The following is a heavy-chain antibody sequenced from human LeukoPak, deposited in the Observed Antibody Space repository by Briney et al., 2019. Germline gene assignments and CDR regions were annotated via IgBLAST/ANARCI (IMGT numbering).Heavy chain of an antibody. Sequence: ASVKVSCKASGYTFTGYYMRWVRQAPGQGLEWMGRINPNSGGTNYAQKFQGRVTMTRDTSISTAYMELSRLRSDDTAVYYCARLGPPVEMATSCFDYWGQGTLVTVSS. CDR2: INPNSGGT. CDR1: GYTFTGYY. V-gene: IGHV1-2*06. CDR3: ARLGPPVEMATSCFDY. D-gene: IGHD5-24*01. J-gene: IGHJ4*02.